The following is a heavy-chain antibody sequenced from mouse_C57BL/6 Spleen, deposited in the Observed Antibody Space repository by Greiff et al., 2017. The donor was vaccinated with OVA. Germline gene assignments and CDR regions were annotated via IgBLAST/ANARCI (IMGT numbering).Heavy chain of an antibody. CDR1: GYTFTEYT. V-gene: IGHV1-62-2*01. CDR2: FYPGSGSI. Sequence: VKLQESGAELVKPGASVKLSCKASGYTFTEYTIHWVKQRSGQGLEWIGWFYPGSGSIKYNEKFKDKATLTADKSSSTVYMELSRLTSEDSAVYFCARHEDGYYGNYDWYFDVWGTGTTVTVSS. D-gene: IGHD2-1*01. J-gene: IGHJ1*03. CDR3: ARHEDGYYGNYDWYFDV.